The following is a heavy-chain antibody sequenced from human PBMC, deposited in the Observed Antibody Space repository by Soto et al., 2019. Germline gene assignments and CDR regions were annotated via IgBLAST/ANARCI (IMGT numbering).Heavy chain of an antibody. CDR1: GFTFSTYW. V-gene: IGHV3-7*01. Sequence: PGGSLRLSCAASGFTFSTYWMSWVRQAPGKGLEWVANIKQDGSEKYYVDSVKGRFTISRDNAKNSLYLQMNSLRVEDTAVYYCARDLAVAGTFSFDIWGQGIMVTVSS. CDR2: IKQDGSEK. D-gene: IGHD6-19*01. J-gene: IGHJ3*02. CDR3: ARDLAVAGTFSFDI.